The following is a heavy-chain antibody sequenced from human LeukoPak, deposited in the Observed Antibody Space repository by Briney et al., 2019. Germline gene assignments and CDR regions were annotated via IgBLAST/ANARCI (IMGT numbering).Heavy chain of an antibody. CDR2: ISGSGGST. J-gene: IGHJ4*02. D-gene: IGHD3-10*01. V-gene: IGHV3-23*01. CDR3: AKDTMHYYGSGSYTSD. CDR1: GFTFSSYA. Sequence: GGSLRLSCAASGFTFSSYAMSWVRQAPGKGLEWVSAISGSGGSTYNADSVKGRFTISRDNSKNTLYLQMNSLRAEDTAVYYCAKDTMHYYGSGSYTSDWGQGTLVTVSS.